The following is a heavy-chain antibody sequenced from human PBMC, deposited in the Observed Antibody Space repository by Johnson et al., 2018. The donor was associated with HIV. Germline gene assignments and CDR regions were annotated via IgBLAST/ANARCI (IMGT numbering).Heavy chain of an antibody. CDR2: ISYDGSDK. V-gene: IGHV3-30*03. CDR1: GFTFSDYY. CDR3: ARAIDQGYSSGWSSDVYDI. D-gene: IGHD6-19*01. Sequence: VQLVESGGGLVKPGGSLRLSCLASGFTFSDYYMSWIRQAPAKGLEWVAVISYDGSDKDYADSVKGRFTISRDSSKNTLYLQMNSLRAEDTAVYYCARAIDQGYSSGWSSDVYDIWGQGTMVTVSS. J-gene: IGHJ3*02.